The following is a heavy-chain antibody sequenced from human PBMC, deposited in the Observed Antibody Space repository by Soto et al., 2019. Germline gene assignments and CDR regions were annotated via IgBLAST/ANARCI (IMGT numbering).Heavy chain of an antibody. V-gene: IGHV1-69*06. J-gene: IGHJ6*02. CDR2: ILPMYRKT. D-gene: IGHD1-1*01. CDR1: GATVSDYG. CDR3: ARVVQLGSNYAMDV. Sequence: QVRLAQSGAEVRSPGSSVRVSCKASGATVSDYGITWVRKVPRQGLGWVGAILPMYRKTNYAQKLQGRVMIIADKYPDTVYLELSRLRSDDTATYFCARVVQLGSNYAMDVWGQGTTVVVSS.